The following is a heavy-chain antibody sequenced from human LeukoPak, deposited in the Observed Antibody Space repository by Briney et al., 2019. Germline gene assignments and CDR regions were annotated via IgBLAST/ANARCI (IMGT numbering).Heavy chain of an antibody. CDR3: ARHQYYYDSSGNYGWFDS. V-gene: IGHV5-51*01. Sequence: GESLKISCKGSVFNFTAYWIAWVRQMPGKGLEWMGISHPINSDTKYSPSFQGQVTISADKSSSTAYLQWNSLKASDTAMYYCARHQYYYDSSGNYGWFDSWGQGPLVTVSS. CDR2: SHPINSDT. CDR1: VFNFTAYW. D-gene: IGHD3-22*01. J-gene: IGHJ5*01.